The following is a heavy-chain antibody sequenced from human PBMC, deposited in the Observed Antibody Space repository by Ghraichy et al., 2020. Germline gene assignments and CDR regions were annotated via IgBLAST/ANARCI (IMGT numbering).Heavy chain of an antibody. J-gene: IGHJ6*02. CDR2: ISYDGSNK. D-gene: IGHD2-15*01. CDR1: GFTFSSYA. V-gene: IGHV3-30-3*01. CDR3: AREAGYCSGGSCYLFDYYYGMDV. Sequence: GGSLRLSCAASGFTFSSYAMHWVRQAPGKGLEWVAVISYDGSNKYYADSVKGRFTISRDNSKNTLYLQMNSLRAEDTAVYYCAREAGYCSGGSCYLFDYYYGMDVWGQGTTVTVSS.